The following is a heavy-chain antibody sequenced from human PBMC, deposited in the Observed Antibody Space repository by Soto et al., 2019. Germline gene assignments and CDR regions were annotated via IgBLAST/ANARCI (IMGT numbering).Heavy chain of an antibody. D-gene: IGHD5-12*01. Sequence: SETLSLTCSVSVGSIRSGGYDWSWIRQHPGKGLECIGYINYSGSTNYNPSLKSRVTISVDTSKNQFSLKLSSVTAADTAVYYCARGRLSLYLVATTQRGFDPWGQGTLVTVSA. V-gene: IGHV4-31*03. J-gene: IGHJ5*02. CDR3: ARGRLSLYLVATTQRGFDP. CDR2: INYSGST. CDR1: VGSIRSGGYD.